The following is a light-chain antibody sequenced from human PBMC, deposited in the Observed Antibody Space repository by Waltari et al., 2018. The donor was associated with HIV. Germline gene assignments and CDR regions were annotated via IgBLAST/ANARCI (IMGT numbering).Light chain of an antibody. CDR1: QSISSYF. J-gene: IGKJ4*01. CDR2: ATS. Sequence: IVLTQSPGTLSLSPGERATLSCRTSQSISSYFLAWYQQKPGQAPRLLIYATSHRATCIPDRVSGSGVGTDFTLTISRLAPEDFAVYYCQPYGYSPDTFGGGTKVEIK. CDR3: QPYGYSPDT. V-gene: IGKV3-20*01.